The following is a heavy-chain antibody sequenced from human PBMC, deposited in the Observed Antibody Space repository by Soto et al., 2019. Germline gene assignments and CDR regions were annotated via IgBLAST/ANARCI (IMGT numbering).Heavy chain of an antibody. V-gene: IGHV4-30-2*01. CDR3: ARDFTDSSGPTLGMGV. J-gene: IGHJ6*02. Sequence: SETLSLTCAVSGGSISSGGYSWSWIRQPPGKGLEWIGYMYHSGSTYYNPSLKSRVTISIDRSKNQFSPKLSSVTAADTAVYYCARDFTDSSGPTLGMGVWGQGTTVTVSS. CDR1: GGSISSGGYS. D-gene: IGHD6-19*01. CDR2: MYHSGST.